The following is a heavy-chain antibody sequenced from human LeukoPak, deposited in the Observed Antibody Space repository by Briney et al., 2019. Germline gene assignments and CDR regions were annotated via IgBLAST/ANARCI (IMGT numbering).Heavy chain of an antibody. CDR3: ARDPSGSYWSYFDY. CDR1: GFTFSNYW. CDR2: IKQDGSEK. Sequence: PGGSLRLSCAASGFTFSNYWMSWVRQAPGNGLEWVANIKQDGSEKYYVDSVKGRFTISRDNAKNSLYLQMNSLRAEDTAVYYCARDPSGSYWSYFDYWGQGTLVTVSS. D-gene: IGHD1-26*01. J-gene: IGHJ4*02. V-gene: IGHV3-7*01.